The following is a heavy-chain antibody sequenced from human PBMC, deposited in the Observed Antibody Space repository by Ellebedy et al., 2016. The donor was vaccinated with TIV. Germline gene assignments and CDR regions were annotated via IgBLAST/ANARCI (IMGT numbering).Heavy chain of an antibody. CDR1: GFTYKKYS. J-gene: IGHJ4*02. Sequence: GESLKISCAASGFTYKKYSMNWVRQAPRKGLEWVSYISLTGTIYYADSVKDRFTISRDTDKNSLYLQMNSLRDEDTAVYYCARSVGPLDYWGQGTLVTVSS. CDR3: ARSVGPLDY. V-gene: IGHV3-48*02. CDR2: ISLTGTI. D-gene: IGHD2-15*01.